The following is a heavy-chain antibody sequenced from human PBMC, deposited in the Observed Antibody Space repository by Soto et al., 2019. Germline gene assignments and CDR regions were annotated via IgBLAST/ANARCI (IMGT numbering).Heavy chain of an antibody. Sequence: EVQLVQSGAEVKKPGESLKISCQGSGYSFTSHWIGWVRQVPGKGLEWMGVIYPGDSDARYSPSFQGQVTFSAVRSISTAYLQWSSLQASDTGMYYCARQMDYGDSFDFWGQGTLVTVSS. V-gene: IGHV5-51*01. CDR2: IYPGDSDA. J-gene: IGHJ4*02. D-gene: IGHD4-17*01. CDR3: ARQMDYGDSFDF. CDR1: GYSFTSHW.